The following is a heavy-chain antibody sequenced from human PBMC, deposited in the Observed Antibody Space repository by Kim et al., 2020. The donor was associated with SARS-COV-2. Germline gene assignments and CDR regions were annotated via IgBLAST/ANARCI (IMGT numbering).Heavy chain of an antibody. V-gene: IGHV4-34*01. D-gene: IGHD6-19*01. CDR3: ARDDSSGWYSSAGFNY. CDR2: INHSGST. J-gene: IGHJ4*01. Sequence: SETLSLTCAVYGGSFSGYYWSWIRQPPGKGLEWIGEINHSGSTNYNPSLKSRVTISVDTSKNQFSLKLSSVTAADTAVYYCARDDSSGWYSSAGFNYWG. CDR1: GGSFSGYY.